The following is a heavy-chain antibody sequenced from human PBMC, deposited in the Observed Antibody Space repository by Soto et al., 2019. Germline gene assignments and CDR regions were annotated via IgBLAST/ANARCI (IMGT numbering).Heavy chain of an antibody. CDR1: GFTFSSYW. J-gene: IGHJ6*02. D-gene: IGHD3-10*01. CDR3: VDSVKCRFTFSRDNAKNSLYLQMNSLRAEDTAVYYCARTNYYYGSGSYYLSSGVSAPYYYYGMDV. V-gene: IGHV3-7*05. Sequence: HPGGSLRLSCAASGFTFSSYWMSWVRQAPGKGLEWVANIKQDGSEKYYVDSVKGRFTISRDNAKNSLYLQMNSLRAEDTAVYYYVDSVKCRFTFSRDNAKNSLYLQMNSLRAEDTAVYYCARTNYYYGSGSYYLSSGVSAPYYYYGMDVWGQGTTVTVSS. CDR2: IKQDGSEK.